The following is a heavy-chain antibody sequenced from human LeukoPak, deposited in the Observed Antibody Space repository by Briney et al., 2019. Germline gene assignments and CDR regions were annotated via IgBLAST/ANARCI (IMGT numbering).Heavy chain of an antibody. CDR2: ISGSGGST. V-gene: IGHV3-23*01. J-gene: IGHJ3*02. CDR1: GFTFSSYG. CDR3: ARYHDAFDI. D-gene: IGHD2-2*01. Sequence: GGSLRLSCAASGFTFSSYGMSWVRQAPGKGLEWVSAISGSGGSTYYADSVKGRFTISRDNAKNSLYLQMNSLRVEDTAVYYCARYHDAFDIWGQGTMVTVSS.